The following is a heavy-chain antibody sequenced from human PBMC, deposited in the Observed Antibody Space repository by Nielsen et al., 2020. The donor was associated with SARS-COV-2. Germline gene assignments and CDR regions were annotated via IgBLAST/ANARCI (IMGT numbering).Heavy chain of an antibody. CDR1: GFTFRHYG. D-gene: IGHD6-19*01. Sequence: GESLKLSCAAAGFTFRHYGMHWVRQTPGKGLEWVAVISSDGSAKHYADSVEGRFTISRDNSNNTLYLHMNSLRVEDTAVYYCVTGGQWLVRHPYGMEVWGQGTTVTVSS. V-gene: IGHV3-30*03. CDR2: ISSDGSAK. CDR3: VTGGQWLVRHPYGMEV. J-gene: IGHJ6*02.